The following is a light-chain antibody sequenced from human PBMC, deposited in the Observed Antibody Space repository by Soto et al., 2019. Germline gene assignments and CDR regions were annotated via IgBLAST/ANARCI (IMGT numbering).Light chain of an antibody. Sequence: EIVLTQSPGTQSLSPGERATLSCRASQSVSSSYLAWYQQKPGQAPRLLIYGASSRATGIPDRFSGSGSGTDFTLTISRLEPEAFAVYYCQQYGSSPRLTFGGGTKVEIK. CDR2: GAS. CDR3: QQYGSSPRLT. CDR1: QSVSSSY. J-gene: IGKJ4*01. V-gene: IGKV3-20*01.